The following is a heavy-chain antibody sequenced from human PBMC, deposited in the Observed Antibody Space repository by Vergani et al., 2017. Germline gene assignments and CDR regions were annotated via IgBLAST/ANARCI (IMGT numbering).Heavy chain of an antibody. CDR3: ARGGTYYYYYYMDV. CDR1: GYSISSGYY. D-gene: IGHD1-14*01. Sequence: QVQLQESGPGLVKPSETLSLTCTVSGYSISSGYYWGWILQPPGKGLEWIGSIYHSGSTYYNPSLKSRVTISVDTSKNQFSLKLSSVTAADTAVYYCARGGTYYYYYYMDVWGKGTTVTVSS. V-gene: IGHV4-38-2*02. J-gene: IGHJ6*03. CDR2: IYHSGST.